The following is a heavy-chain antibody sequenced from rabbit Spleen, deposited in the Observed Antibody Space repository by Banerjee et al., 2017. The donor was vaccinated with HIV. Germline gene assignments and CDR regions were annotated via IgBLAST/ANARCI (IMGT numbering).Heavy chain of an antibody. D-gene: IGHD7-1*01. J-gene: IGHJ4*01. CDR1: GFSFSSIYD. Sequence: QEQLEESGGDLVKPGGSLTLTCTASGFSFSSIYDMCWVRQAPGKGLEWISCIAGSSSGFTYSATWAKGRFTISKTSSTTVTLQMTSLTVADTATYFCARSKDTTHYSASIPGIYLWGPGTLVTVS. CDR2: IAGSSSGFT. V-gene: IGHV1S45*01. CDR3: ARSKDTTHYSASIPGIYL.